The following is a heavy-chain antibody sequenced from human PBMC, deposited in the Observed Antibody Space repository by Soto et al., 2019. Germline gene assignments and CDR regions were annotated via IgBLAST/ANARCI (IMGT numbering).Heavy chain of an antibody. D-gene: IGHD4-4*01. V-gene: IGHV1-8*01. Sequence: ASVKVSCKASGYTFTSYDINWVRQAPGQGLEWVGWINPTSEYTAHAQKFQGRVTLTREISTATAYMALSSLTSEDTAVYFCARQVLTGYYSDWGPVTQVTVPS. CDR1: GYTFTSYD. J-gene: IGHJ4*02. CDR2: INPTSEYT. CDR3: ARQVLTGYYSD.